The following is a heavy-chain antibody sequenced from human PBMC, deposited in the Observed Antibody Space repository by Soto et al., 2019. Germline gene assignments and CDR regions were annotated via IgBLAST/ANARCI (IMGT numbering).Heavy chain of an antibody. V-gene: IGHV4-31*03. J-gene: IGHJ3*02. Sequence: QVQLQESGPGLVKPSQTLSLTCTVSGGSISSGGYYWSWIRQHPGKGLEWIGYIYYSGSTYYNPSLKSRVTISADTSKNQFSLKLSSVTAADTAVYYCARGEYDYIWGSYRAGAFDIWGQGTMVTVSS. D-gene: IGHD3-16*02. CDR3: ARGEYDYIWGSYRAGAFDI. CDR1: GGSISSGGYY. CDR2: IYYSGST.